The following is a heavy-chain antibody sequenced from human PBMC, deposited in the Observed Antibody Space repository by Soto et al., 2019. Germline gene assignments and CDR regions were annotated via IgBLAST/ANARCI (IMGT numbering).Heavy chain of an antibody. D-gene: IGHD2-2*01. J-gene: IGHJ6*02. CDR3: ARERYQVISDGMDV. CDR1: GYTFTGYY. Sequence: QVQLVQSGADVKTPGASVRVSCKASGYTFTGYYVHWVREAPGQGLEWMGWINPETGGTSYAQKFQGRVTLSRDTSINTAYLELSRLRFYDAAVYFCARERYQVISDGMDVWGQWTTVTVSS. CDR2: INPETGGT. V-gene: IGHV1-2*02.